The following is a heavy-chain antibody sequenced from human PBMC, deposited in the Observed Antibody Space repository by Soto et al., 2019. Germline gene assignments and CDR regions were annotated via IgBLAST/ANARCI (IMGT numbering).Heavy chain of an antibody. V-gene: IGHV1-69*13. J-gene: IGHJ6*02. CDR3: ARGRLRWHPTSLSPTYYYYGMDV. CDR1: GGTFSSYA. CDR2: IIPIFGTA. D-gene: IGHD4-17*01. Sequence: SVKVSCKASGGTFSSYAISWVRQAPGQGLEWMGGIIPIFGTANYAQKFQGRVTITADESTSTAYMELSSLRSEDTAVYYCARGRLRWHPTSLSPTYYYYGMDVWGQGTTVTVSS.